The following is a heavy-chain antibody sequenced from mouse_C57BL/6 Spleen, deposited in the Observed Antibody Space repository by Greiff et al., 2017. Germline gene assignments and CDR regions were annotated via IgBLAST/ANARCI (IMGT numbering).Heavy chain of an antibody. Sequence: FQLQQSGPELLKPGASGKISCKASGYAFGSPGMNGVKRRPGKGLEGIGRIYPGDGDTNYNGKFKGKATLTAEKSSSTAYMQLSSLTSEDSAVYFCAGGLRGAMDYWGQGTSVTVSS. CDR3: AGGLRGAMDY. CDR1: GYAFGSPG. D-gene: IGHD1-1*01. V-gene: IGHV1-82*01. CDR2: IYPGDGDT. J-gene: IGHJ4*01.